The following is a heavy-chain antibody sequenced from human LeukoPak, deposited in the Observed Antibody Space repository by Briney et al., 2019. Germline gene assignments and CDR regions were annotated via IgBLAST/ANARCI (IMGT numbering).Heavy chain of an antibody. J-gene: IGHJ3*02. CDR2: IYYSGST. D-gene: IGHD6-19*01. CDR3: VRGHLVGGWFKYDAFDI. Sequence: PSETLSLTCTVSGGSISSYYWSWIRQPPEKGLEWVGYIYYSGSTNYNPSLKSRVTISVDTSRNQFSLKLSSVTAADTAVYYCVRGHLVGGWFKYDAFDIWGQGTMVSVSS. CDR1: GGSISSYY. V-gene: IGHV4-59*01.